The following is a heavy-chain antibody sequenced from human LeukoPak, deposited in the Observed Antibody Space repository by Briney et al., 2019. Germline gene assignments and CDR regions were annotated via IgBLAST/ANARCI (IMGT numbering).Heavy chain of an antibody. J-gene: IGHJ2*01. CDR2: ISGNNAI. Sequence: GGSLRLSCAASGFSFSSYWMNWVRQAPGKGLEWVSYISGNNAIYYADSVKGRFTISRDNADNSLYLRMNGLRDEDTAVYYCARGGGRAFWFFDLWGRGTLVTVSS. V-gene: IGHV3-48*02. D-gene: IGHD1-26*01. CDR3: ARGGGRAFWFFDL. CDR1: GFSFSSYW.